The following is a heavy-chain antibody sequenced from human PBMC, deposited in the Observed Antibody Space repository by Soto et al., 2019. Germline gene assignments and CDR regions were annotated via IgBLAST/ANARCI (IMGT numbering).Heavy chain of an antibody. CDR1: GFTFSSYS. J-gene: IGHJ2*01. D-gene: IGHD3-3*01. CDR2: ISSSSSYI. CDR3: ARAPYYDFWSGYYTRREFYWYFDL. V-gene: IGHV3-21*01. Sequence: GGSLRLSCAASGFTFSSYSMNWVRQAPGKGLEWVSSISSSSSYIYYADSVKGRFTISRDNAKNSLYLQMNSLRAEDTAVYYCARAPYYDFWSGYYTRREFYWYFDLWGRGTLVTVSS.